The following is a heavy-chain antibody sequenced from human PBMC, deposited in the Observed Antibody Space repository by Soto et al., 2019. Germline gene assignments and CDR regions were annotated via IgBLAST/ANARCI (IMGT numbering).Heavy chain of an antibody. CDR3: ARDRGYSYGWVFDY. V-gene: IGHV3-33*01. D-gene: IGHD5-18*01. CDR1: GFTFSSYG. CDR2: IWYDGSNR. J-gene: IGHJ4*02. Sequence: QVQLVESGGGVVQPGRYLRLSCAASGFTFSSYGMHWVRQAPGKGLEWVAVIWYDGSNRYYADSVKGRFTISRDNSKNTLYLQMNSLSAEDTAVYYCARDRGYSYGWVFDYWCQGTMVTVSS.